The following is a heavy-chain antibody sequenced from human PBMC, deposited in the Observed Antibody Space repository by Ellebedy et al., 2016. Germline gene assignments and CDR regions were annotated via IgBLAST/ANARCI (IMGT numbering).Heavy chain of an antibody. V-gene: IGHV4-34*01. D-gene: IGHD5-12*01. J-gene: IGHJ3*02. CDR2: INHSGST. Sequence: SETLSLTXAVYGGPFSGYYWSWIRQPPGKGLEWIGEINHSGSTNYNPSLKSRVTISVDTSKNQFSLKLSSVTAADTAVYYCARRATYSAGGAFDIWGQGTMVTVSS. CDR3: ARRATYSAGGAFDI. CDR1: GGPFSGYY.